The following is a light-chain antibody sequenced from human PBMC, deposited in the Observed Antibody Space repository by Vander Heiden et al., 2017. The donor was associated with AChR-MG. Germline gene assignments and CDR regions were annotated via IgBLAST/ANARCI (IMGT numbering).Light chain of an antibody. CDR3: AAWDDSLSGWV. CDR2: RNY. Sequence: SVLTHPPSASATPGQRVTLSCSGPNPTIGSGYIHWYQQLPGTAPTVLIYRNYQRPSGVPDRFSGSKSGASASLAISGLRSEDEAHYYCAAWDDSLSGWVFGGGTKLTVL. CDR1: NPTIGSGY. V-gene: IGLV1-47*01. J-gene: IGLJ3*02.